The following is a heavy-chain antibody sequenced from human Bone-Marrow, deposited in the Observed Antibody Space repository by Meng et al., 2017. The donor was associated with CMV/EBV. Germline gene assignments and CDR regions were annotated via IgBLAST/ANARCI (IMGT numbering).Heavy chain of an antibody. CDR1: GGSISSYY. CDR2: IYYSGST. CDR3: ARGPFLYGMDV. Sequence: SETLSLTCTVSGGSISSYYWSWIRQPPGKGLEWIGYIYYSGSTNYNTSLKSRVTISVDTSKNQFSLKLSSVTAADTAVYYCARGPFLYGMDVWGQGTTVTVSS. V-gene: IGHV4-59*01. J-gene: IGHJ6*02. D-gene: IGHD2/OR15-2a*01.